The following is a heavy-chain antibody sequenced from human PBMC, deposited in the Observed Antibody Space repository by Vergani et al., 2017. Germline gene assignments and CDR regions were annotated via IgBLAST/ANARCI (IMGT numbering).Heavy chain of an antibody. D-gene: IGHD5-12*01. V-gene: IGHV3-23*04. CDR3: TKGSRGYTGYFFDY. CDR1: GITFWKFG. CDR2: VSGSSATP. Sequence: VQLVESGGGVVQPGGSLRLSCEASGITFWKFGMHWVRQGPGKGLEWVSSVSGSSATPYYADSVKGRFIISRDNSKNTLHLQMNSLRADDTAVYYCTKGSRGYTGYFFDYWGQGTLATVSS. J-gene: IGHJ4*02.